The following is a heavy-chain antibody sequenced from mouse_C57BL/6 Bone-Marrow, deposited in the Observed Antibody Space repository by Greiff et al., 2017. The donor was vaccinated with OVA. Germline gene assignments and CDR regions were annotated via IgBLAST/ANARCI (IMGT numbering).Heavy chain of an antibody. CDR3: TLIYIGNYGWFDY. D-gene: IGHD2-1*01. J-gene: IGHJ2*01. V-gene: IGHV14-4*01. CDR1: GFNIKDDY. CDR2: IDPENGDT. Sequence: EVKVVESGAELVRPGASVKLSCTASGFNIKDDYMHWVKQRPEQGLEWIGWIDPENGDTEYASKFQGKATITADTSSTTAYLQLSSLTSEDTAVYYCTLIYIGNYGWFDYWGQGTTLTVSS.